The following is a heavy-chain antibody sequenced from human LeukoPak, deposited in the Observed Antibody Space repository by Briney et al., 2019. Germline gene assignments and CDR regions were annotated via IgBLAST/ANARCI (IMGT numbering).Heavy chain of an antibody. Sequence: GGSLRLSCIGSGFTFRNYEMNWVRQAPRKGLEWVSFIDSGGAVKLYADSVKGRFTTSRDDAMNSLYLDMNSLRAEDTAVYYCARDYSGDEDFDYWGQGTLVTVSS. CDR1: GFTFRNYE. V-gene: IGHV3-48*03. J-gene: IGHJ4*02. D-gene: IGHD5-12*01. CDR3: ARDYSGDEDFDY. CDR2: IDSGGAVK.